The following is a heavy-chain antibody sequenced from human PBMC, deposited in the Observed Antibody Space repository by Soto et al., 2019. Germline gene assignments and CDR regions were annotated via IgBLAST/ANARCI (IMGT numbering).Heavy chain of an antibody. CDR3: ANAQRYCSSTSCEHYYYYGMDV. D-gene: IGHD2-2*01. CDR2: ISGSGGST. Sequence: SGGSLRLSCAASGFTFSSYAMSWVRQAPGKGLEWVSAISGSGGSTYYADSVKGRFTISRDNSKNTLYLQMNSLRAEDTAVYYCANAQRYCSSTSCEHYYYYGMDVWGQGTTVTVSS. CDR1: GFTFSSYA. J-gene: IGHJ6*02. V-gene: IGHV3-23*01.